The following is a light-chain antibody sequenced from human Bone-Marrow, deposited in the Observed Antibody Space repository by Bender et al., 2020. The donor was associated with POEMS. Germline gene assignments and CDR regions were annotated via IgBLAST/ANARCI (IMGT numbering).Light chain of an antibody. Sequence: QSVLTQPPSASGTPGQRVTISCSGGSSNIGAHAVTWYQHLPGTAPKLLIYSDNQRPSGVPDRFSGSKSGTSASLAISGLQSEDEADYYCAVWEDRLNGWVFGGGTKLTVL. J-gene: IGLJ3*02. CDR2: SDN. V-gene: IGLV1-44*01. CDR1: SSNIGAHA. CDR3: AVWEDRLNGWV.